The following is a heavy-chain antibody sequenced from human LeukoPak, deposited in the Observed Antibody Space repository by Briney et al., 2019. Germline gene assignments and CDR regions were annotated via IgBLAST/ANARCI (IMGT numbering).Heavy chain of an antibody. J-gene: IGHJ4*02. D-gene: IGHD3-3*01. CDR3: ARRITIFGVAFDY. CDR1: GFTFSGYW. V-gene: IGHV3-7*03. Sequence: GGSLRLSCTASGFTFSGYWMSWVRQAPGKGLEWVANIKQDESEKHYVDSVEGRFTISRDNAKNSLYLQMNSLRAEDTAVYYCARRITIFGVAFDYWGQGTLVTVSS. CDR2: IKQDESEK.